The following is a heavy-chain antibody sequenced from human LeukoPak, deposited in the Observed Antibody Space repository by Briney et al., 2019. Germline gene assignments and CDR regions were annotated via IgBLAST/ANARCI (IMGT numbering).Heavy chain of an antibody. CDR1: GYTFTSYG. D-gene: IGHD2-15*01. Sequence: ASVKVSCKASGYTFTSYGISWVRQSPGQGLEWMRWISAYNGNTNYAQNLQGRVTMTTDTSTSTAYMELRSLRSDDTAVYYCARDIVVVAAMDYNYYGMDVWGQGTTVTVSS. CDR2: ISAYNGNT. J-gene: IGHJ6*02. V-gene: IGHV1-18*01. CDR3: ARDIVVVAAMDYNYYGMDV.